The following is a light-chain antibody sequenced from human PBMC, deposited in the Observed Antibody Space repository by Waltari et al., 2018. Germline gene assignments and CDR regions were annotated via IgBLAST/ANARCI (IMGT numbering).Light chain of an antibody. CDR3: QQRANWPPLT. CDR2: EAS. V-gene: IGKV3-11*01. J-gene: IGKJ4*01. CDR1: QSVYNF. Sequence: EVVLTQSPATLSLSPGERATLSCRANQSVYNFLAWYQQKPGQAPRLLIYEASQRATGIPARFSGSGSVTDFTLTISNLEPEDVAVYYCQQRANWPPLTFGGGTKVEIK.